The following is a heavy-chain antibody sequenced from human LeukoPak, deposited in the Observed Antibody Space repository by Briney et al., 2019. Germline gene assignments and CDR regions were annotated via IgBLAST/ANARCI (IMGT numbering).Heavy chain of an antibody. CDR1: GDSIDSLDL. D-gene: IGHD3-22*01. Sequence: PSGTLSLTCTVSGDSIDSLDLWSWVRQPPGKGLEWIGEMYLSGTTHSNPSVKSRVTISIDKSKNQFFLNLSSVTAADTAVYYCAGLVGRYSSGLYYYYFDYWGQGTLVTVSS. J-gene: IGHJ4*02. CDR3: AGLVGRYSSGLYYYYFDY. CDR2: MYLSGTT. V-gene: IGHV4-4*02.